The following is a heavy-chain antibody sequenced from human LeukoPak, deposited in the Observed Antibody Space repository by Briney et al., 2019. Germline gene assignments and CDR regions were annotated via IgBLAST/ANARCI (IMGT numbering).Heavy chain of an antibody. J-gene: IGHJ4*02. CDR3: ARDRPFTYYDSTGVLDY. D-gene: IGHD3-22*01. CDR1: VFRFDDYP. V-gene: IGHV3-43*02. CDR2: ISGDGGGT. Sequence: GGSLSLSCAASVFRFDDYPMHWVRPAPGRGLEWVSLISGDGGGTYYNDSVKGRFTTSRENSNNTMFLQMNNLRPEDTALYFCARDRPFTYYDSTGVLDYWGQGTLVTVSS.